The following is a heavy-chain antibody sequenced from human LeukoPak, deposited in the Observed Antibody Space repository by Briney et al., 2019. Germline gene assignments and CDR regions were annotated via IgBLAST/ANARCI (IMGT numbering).Heavy chain of an antibody. J-gene: IGHJ2*01. V-gene: IGHV3-30*18. Sequence: GGSLRLSCAASGFTFSSYGMHWVRQAPGKGLEWVAVISYDGSNKYYADSVKGRFTISRDNSKNTLYLQMNSLRAEDTAVYYCAKDRRQLPFDLWGRGTLVTVSS. CDR1: GFTFSSYG. CDR3: AKDRRQLPFDL. CDR2: ISYDGSNK. D-gene: IGHD6-6*01.